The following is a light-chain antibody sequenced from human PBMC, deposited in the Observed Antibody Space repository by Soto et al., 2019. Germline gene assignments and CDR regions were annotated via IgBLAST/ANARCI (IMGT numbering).Light chain of an antibody. J-gene: IGKJ1*01. Sequence: DIQMTQSPSTLSGSVGDRVTITCRASQTISSWLAWYQQKPGKAPKLLIYKASTLKSGVPSRFSGSGSGTEFTLTISNLQPDDFATYYCQHYDSYRTFGQGTKVDIK. CDR2: KAS. V-gene: IGKV1-5*03. CDR1: QTISSW. CDR3: QHYDSYRT.